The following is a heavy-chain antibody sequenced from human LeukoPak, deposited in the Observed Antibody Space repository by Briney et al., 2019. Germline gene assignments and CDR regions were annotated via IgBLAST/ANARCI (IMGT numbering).Heavy chain of an antibody. CDR2: ISGSGGST. CDR3: AKGLHWSGYSIAHYFDY. J-gene: IGHJ4*02. V-gene: IGHV3-23*01. Sequence: GGSLRLSCAASGFTFSSYAMSWVRQAPGKGLEWVSAISGSGGSTYYADSVKGRFTISRDNSKNTLYLQMNSLRAEDTAVYYCAKGLHWSGYSIAHYFDYWGQGTLVTVSS. D-gene: IGHD3-3*01. CDR1: GFTFSSYA.